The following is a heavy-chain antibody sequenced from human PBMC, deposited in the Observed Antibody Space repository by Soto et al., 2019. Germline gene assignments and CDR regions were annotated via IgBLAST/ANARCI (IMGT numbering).Heavy chain of an antibody. CDR1: GGSVSSGSYY. D-gene: IGHD6-19*01. J-gene: IGHJ5*02. CDR2: IYYSGST. Sequence: SETLSLTCTVSGGSVSSGSYYWSWIRQPPGKGLEWIGYIYYSGSTNYNPSLKSRVTISVDTSKNQFSLKLSSVTAADTAVYYCARAGYSSGWYWFDPWGQGTLVTVS. CDR3: ARAGYSSGWYWFDP. V-gene: IGHV4-61*01.